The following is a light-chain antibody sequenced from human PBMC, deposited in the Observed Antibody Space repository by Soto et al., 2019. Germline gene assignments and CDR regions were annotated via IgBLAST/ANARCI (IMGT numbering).Light chain of an antibody. V-gene: IGLV1-40*01. CDR1: SSSIGAGYD. CDR3: QFYDGTQYGYV. J-gene: IGLJ1*01. Sequence: QAVLTQPPSVSGAPGQRVTISCAGSSSSIGAGYDVRWYQQLPGAAPKLLIYANSNRPSGVPDRFSGSKSGTSASLAITGRLAEDEADYYCQFYDGTQYGYVFGSGTKVTVL. CDR2: ANS.